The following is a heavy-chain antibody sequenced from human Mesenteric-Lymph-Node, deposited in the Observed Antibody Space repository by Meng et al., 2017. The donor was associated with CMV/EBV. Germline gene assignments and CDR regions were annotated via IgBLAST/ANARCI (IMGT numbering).Heavy chain of an antibody. Sequence: LSLTCAASGFTFSSYSMNWVRQAPGKGLEWVSSISSSSSYIYYADSVKGRFTISRDNAKNSLYLQMNSLRAEDTAVYYCARDQLRADAFDIWGQGTMVTVSS. D-gene: IGHD4-17*01. CDR3: ARDQLRADAFDI. J-gene: IGHJ3*02. CDR1: GFTFSSYS. CDR2: ISSSSSYI. V-gene: IGHV3-21*01.